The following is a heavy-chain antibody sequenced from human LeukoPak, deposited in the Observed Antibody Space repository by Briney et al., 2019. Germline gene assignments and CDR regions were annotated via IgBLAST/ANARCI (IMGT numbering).Heavy chain of an antibody. Sequence: GGSLRLSCAASGFTFSSYGMHWVRQAPGKGLEWVAVISYDGSNKYYADSVKGRFTISRDNSKSTLILQMNSLRVEDTALYYCTKRVKYGGTWDHFADWGQGTLVTVSS. CDR2: ISYDGSNK. V-gene: IGHV3-30*18. CDR3: TKRVKYGGTWDHFAD. CDR1: GFTFSSYG. J-gene: IGHJ4*02. D-gene: IGHD1-26*01.